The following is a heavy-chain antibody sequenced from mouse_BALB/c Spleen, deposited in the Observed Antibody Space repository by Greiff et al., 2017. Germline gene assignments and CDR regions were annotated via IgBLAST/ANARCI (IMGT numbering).Heavy chain of an antibody. CDR3: ARPLLGYDPFAY. V-gene: IGHV5-12-1*01. J-gene: IGHJ3*01. CDR2: ISSGGGST. CDR1: GFAFSSYD. Sequence: EVMLVESGGGLVKPGGSLKLSCAASGFAFSSYDMSWVRQTPEKRLEWVAYISSGGGSTYYPDTVKGRFTISRDNAKNTLYLQMSSLKSEDTAMYYCARPLLGYDPFAYWGQGTLVTVSA. D-gene: IGHD2-2*01.